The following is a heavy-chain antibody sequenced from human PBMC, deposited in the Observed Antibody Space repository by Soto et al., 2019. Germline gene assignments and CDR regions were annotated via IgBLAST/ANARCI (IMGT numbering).Heavy chain of an antibody. CDR1: GGSISSGGYY. J-gene: IGHJ6*02. Sequence: QVQLQESGPGLVKPSQTLSLTCTVSGGSISSGGYYWSWIRQHPGKGLEWIGYIYHSGSTYYNPSVKSGVTIAVARAKNRFSVKLSSVTAADTAVCYCARDGMYYGLDVWGQGTTVVVSS. CDR3: ARDGMYYGLDV. V-gene: IGHV4-31*03. CDR2: IYHSGST.